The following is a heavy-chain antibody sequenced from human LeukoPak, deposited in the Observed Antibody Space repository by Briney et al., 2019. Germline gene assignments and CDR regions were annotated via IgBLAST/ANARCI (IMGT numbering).Heavy chain of an antibody. CDR2: ISSSSSYI. V-gene: IGHV3-21*01. CDR3: ARAPRPEPYYYGSGGYGMDV. CDR1: GFTFSSYS. J-gene: IGHJ6*02. Sequence: PGGSLRLSCAASGFTFSSYSMNWVRQAPGKGLEWVSSISSSSSYIYYADSVKGRFTISRDNAKNSLYLQMNSLRAEDTAVYYCARAPRPEPYYYGSGGYGMDVWGQGTTVTVSS. D-gene: IGHD3-10*01.